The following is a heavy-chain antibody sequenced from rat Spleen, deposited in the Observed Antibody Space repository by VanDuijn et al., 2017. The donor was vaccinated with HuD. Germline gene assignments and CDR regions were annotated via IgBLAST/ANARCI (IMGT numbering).Heavy chain of an antibody. D-gene: IGHD1-9*01. V-gene: IGHV5-29*01. CDR1: RFTFNNYG. CDR3: ARRHYGYTDYFDY. CDR2: FSYDGITT. J-gene: IGHJ2*01. Sequence: EVQLVESGGGLVQPGRSLKLSCAASRFTFNNYGLAWVRQAPTKGLEWVATFSYDGITTYYRDSVKGRFTITRDNAKSTLSLQVDSLRSEDTATYYCARRHYGYTDYFDYWGQGVMVTVSS.